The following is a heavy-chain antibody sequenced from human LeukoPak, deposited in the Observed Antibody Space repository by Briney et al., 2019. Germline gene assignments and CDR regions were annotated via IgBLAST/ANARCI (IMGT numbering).Heavy chain of an antibody. CDR3: ARSLTKVRGYDY. Sequence: GGSLRLSCAASGFTFSDYSMNWVRQATGKGLEWVSYISSIGATIYYADSVKGRFTISRDNSKNTVYLQMNSLRIEDTAVYYCARSLTKVRGYDYWGQGILVTVSS. V-gene: IGHV3-48*03. CDR1: GFTFSDYS. J-gene: IGHJ4*02. CDR2: ISSIGATI. D-gene: IGHD3-10*01.